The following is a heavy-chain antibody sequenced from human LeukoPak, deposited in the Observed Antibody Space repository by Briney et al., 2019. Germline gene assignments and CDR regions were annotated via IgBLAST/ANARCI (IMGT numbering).Heavy chain of an antibody. J-gene: IGHJ5*02. CDR3: VSNSSSSPWFDP. CDR1: GASISSDY. V-gene: IGHV4-59*08. Sequence: PSETLSLTCTASGASISSDYWSWIRQPPGKGLELIGFISYSGSTTYNPSLKSRVTISVDTSRSQFSLKLTSVTAADTGMYYCVSNSSSSPWFDPWGQGTLVTVSS. D-gene: IGHD6-6*01. CDR2: ISYSGST.